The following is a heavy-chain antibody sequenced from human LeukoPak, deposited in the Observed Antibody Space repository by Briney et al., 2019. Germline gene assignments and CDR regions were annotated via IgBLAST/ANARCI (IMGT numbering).Heavy chain of an antibody. CDR2: IYSGGST. CDR1: GFTVSSNY. CDR3: ARSQTGNYAYY. D-gene: IGHD3-16*01. J-gene: IGHJ4*02. V-gene: IGHV3-53*01. Sequence: GGSLRLSCAASGFTVSSNYMSWVRQAPGKELEWVSVIYSGGSTYYADSVKGRFTISRDNSKNTLYLQMNSLRAEDTAVYYCARSQTGNYAYYWGQGTLVTVSS.